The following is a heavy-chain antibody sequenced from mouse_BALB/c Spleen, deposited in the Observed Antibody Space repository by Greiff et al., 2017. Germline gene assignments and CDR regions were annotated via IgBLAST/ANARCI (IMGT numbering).Heavy chain of an antibody. V-gene: IGHV6-6*02. CDR2: IRLKSNNYAT. D-gene: IGHD2-14*01. J-gene: IGHJ4*01. CDR3: TREVRDYYAMDY. CDR1: GFTFSNYW. Sequence: EVQGVESGGGLVQPGGSMKLSCVASGFTFSNYWMNWVRQSPEKGLEWVAEIRLKSNNYATHYAESVKGRFTISRDDSKSSVYLQMNNLRAEDTGIYYCTREVRDYYAMDYWGQGTSVTVSS.